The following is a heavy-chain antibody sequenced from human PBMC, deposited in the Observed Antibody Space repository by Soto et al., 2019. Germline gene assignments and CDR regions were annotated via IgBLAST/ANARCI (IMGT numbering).Heavy chain of an antibody. V-gene: IGHV4-34*01. CDR2: INHSGST. CDR3: ARVPYPDWFDP. Sequence: SETLSLTCAVYGGSFSGYYWSWIRQPPGKGLEWIGEINHSGSTNYNPSLKSRVTISVDTSKNQFSLKLSSVTAADTAVDYGARVPYPDWFDPWGQGTLVTVAS. J-gene: IGHJ5*02. CDR1: GGSFSGYY.